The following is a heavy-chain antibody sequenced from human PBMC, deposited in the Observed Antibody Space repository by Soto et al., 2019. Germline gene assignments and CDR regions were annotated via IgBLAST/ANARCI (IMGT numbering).Heavy chain of an antibody. CDR1: GFTFSNYA. CDR2: ISGSGGRS. V-gene: IGHV3-23*01. J-gene: IGHJ4*02. Sequence: EVQLMDSGGGLVQPGGSLRLSCAASGFTFSNYAMTWVRQGPGKGLEWVSGISGSGGRSYYADSVKGRFTISRDNSKSMFYLQMNSLRAEDTAVYYCAKAYFVWSSEQPYYFDYCCQGILVTVSS. CDR3: AKAYFVWSSEQPYYFDY. D-gene: IGHD3-16*01.